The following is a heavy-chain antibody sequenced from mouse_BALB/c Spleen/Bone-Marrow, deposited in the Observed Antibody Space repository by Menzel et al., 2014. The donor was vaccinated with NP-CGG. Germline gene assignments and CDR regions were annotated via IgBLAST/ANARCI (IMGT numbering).Heavy chain of an antibody. CDR3: ARRTAYAMDY. J-gene: IGHJ4*01. Sequence: EVKVVESEGGLVQPGGSLKLSCATSGFTFSDYYMYWVRQTPEKRLEWVAYISNGGGSTYYPDTVKGRFTISRDNAKNTLYLQMSRLKSEDTAMYYCARRTAYAMDYWGQGTSVTVSS. V-gene: IGHV5-12*02. CDR2: ISNGGGST. CDR1: GFTFSDYY. D-gene: IGHD1-2*01.